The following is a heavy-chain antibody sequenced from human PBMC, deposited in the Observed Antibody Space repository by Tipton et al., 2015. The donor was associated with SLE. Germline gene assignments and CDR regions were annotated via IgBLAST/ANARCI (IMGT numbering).Heavy chain of an antibody. D-gene: IGHD4-17*01. CDR1: GYSISSGYY. CDR3: ARPTNVHGDYTFDGMDV. CDR2: IYYSGST. J-gene: IGHJ6*02. Sequence: TLSLTCAVSGYSISSGYYWGWIRQPPGKGLEWIGYIYYSGSTNYNPSLKSRVTISVDTSKNQFSLKLSSVTAADTAVYYCARPTNVHGDYTFDGMDVWGQGTTVTVSS. V-gene: IGHV4-61*01.